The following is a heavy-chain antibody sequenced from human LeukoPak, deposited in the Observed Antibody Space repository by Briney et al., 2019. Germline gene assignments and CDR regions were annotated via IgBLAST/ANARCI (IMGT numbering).Heavy chain of an antibody. CDR1: GFNFSSYA. J-gene: IGHJ4*02. V-gene: IGHV3-23*01. CDR2: ISGSGGST. Sequence: RGGSLRLSCAASGFNFSSYAMSWVRQAPGKGLEWVSAISGSGGSTYYADSVKGRFTISRDNSKNTLYLQMNSLRAEDTAVYYCAKAQTPYDILTGFDYWGQGTLVTVSS. CDR3: AKAQTPYDILTGFDY. D-gene: IGHD3-9*01.